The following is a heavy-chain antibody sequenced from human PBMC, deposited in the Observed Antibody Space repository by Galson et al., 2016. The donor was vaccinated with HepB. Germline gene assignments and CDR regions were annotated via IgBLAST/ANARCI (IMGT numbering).Heavy chain of an antibody. J-gene: IGHJ4*02. V-gene: IGHV3-11*01. Sequence: SLRLSCAASGFTFSDYYMSWIRQAPGKGLEWVSYIISSGSTIYYADSVRGRFTISRDNAKNSLSLQVNSLRAEDTAVYYCARVRSGTYDYWGQGTLVTVSS. CDR2: IISSGSTI. CDR1: GFTFSDYY. D-gene: IGHD1-26*01. CDR3: ARVRSGTYDY.